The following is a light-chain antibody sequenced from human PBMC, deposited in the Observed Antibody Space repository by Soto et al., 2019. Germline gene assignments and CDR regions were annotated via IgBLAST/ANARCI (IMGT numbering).Light chain of an antibody. Sequence: EIVLTQSPGTLSLSPGERATLSCRASQSISSSYLAWYQQNPGQAPRLLIYGASSRATGIPDRFSGSGSGTDFILTISRLEPEDLAVYSCQQYGSSPYTFGQGTNLEIK. CDR3: QQYGSSPYT. CDR1: QSISSSY. V-gene: IGKV3-20*01. CDR2: GAS. J-gene: IGKJ2*01.